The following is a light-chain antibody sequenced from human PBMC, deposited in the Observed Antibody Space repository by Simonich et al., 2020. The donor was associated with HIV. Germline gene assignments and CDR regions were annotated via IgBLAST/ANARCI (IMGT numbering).Light chain of an antibody. CDR3: YCAADNIGV. Sequence: SYELTQPSSVSVSPGQTARIPCSGDILAKKYARWFQQKPGQAPVLVLYKDTERPSGIPERFSGSNSGTTVTLTISGAQVEDEADYYCYCAADNIGVFGGGTTLTVL. V-gene: IGLV3-27*01. J-gene: IGLJ3*02. CDR1: ILAKKY. CDR2: KDT.